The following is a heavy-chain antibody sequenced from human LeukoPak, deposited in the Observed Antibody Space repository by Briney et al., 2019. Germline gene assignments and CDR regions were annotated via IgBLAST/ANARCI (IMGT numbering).Heavy chain of an antibody. Sequence: ASVKVSCKASGYTFTTYGISWVRQAPGQGLEWMGWISVYNGNTDYTQNLQGRVTMTTDTSTTTAYMELRSLISDDTAVYYCARAGGWAREDYKADAFHIWGQGTMVTVSS. J-gene: IGHJ3*02. D-gene: IGHD6-19*01. CDR3: ARAGGWAREDYKADAFHI. CDR1: GYTFTTYG. V-gene: IGHV1-18*01. CDR2: ISVYNGNT.